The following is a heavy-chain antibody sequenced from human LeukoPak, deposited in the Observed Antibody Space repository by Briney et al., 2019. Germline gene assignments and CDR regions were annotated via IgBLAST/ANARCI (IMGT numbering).Heavy chain of an antibody. CDR2: ISSSSSTI. D-gene: IGHD2-2*02. V-gene: IGHV3-48*01. CDR1: GFTFSRYS. Sequence: PGGSLRLSCAASGFTFSRYSMNWVRQAPGKGLEWVSYISSSSSTIYYADSVKGRFTISRDNAKNSLYLQMNNLRAEDTAMYYCARTYQLLYDDAFDIWGQGTMVTVSS. J-gene: IGHJ3*02. CDR3: ARTYQLLYDDAFDI.